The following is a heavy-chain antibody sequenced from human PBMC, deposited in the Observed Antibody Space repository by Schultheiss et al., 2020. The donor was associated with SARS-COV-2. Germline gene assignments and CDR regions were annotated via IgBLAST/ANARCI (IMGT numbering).Heavy chain of an antibody. J-gene: IGHJ4*02. CDR1: GFTFSSYA. CDR2: INSDGTTT. CDR3: TRGANWRFDY. D-gene: IGHD1-20*01. Sequence: GGSLRLSCAASGFTFSSYAMSWVRQAPGKGLEWVSRINSDGTTTGYADSVQGRFTISRDNAKNTLYLQMNSLRAEDTAVYYCTRGANWRFDYWGQGTLVTVSS. V-gene: IGHV3-74*01.